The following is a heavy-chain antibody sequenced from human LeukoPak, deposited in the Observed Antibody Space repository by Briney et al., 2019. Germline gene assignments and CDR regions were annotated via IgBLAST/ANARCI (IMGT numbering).Heavy chain of an antibody. CDR1: GASLSSGSHY. V-gene: IGHV4-39*01. CDR3: ARHYSTFYFDS. D-gene: IGHD2-21*01. Sequence: PSETLSLTCTVSGASLSSGSHYWGWIRQPPGKGLEWIGSIYYSGNTYYSMSLKTRVIISVDTSKNQFSLKLSSVAAADTAAYYCARHYSTFYFDSWGQGTLVTVSS. J-gene: IGHJ4*02. CDR2: IYYSGNT.